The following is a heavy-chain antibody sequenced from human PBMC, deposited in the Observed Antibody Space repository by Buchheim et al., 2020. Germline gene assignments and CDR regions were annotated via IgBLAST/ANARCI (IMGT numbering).Heavy chain of an antibody. J-gene: IGHJ6*02. CDR1: GFTFSSFE. V-gene: IGHV3-48*03. D-gene: IGHD1-1*01. CDR2: ISSSGSTK. CDR3: ASLKGRTGTGYGMDV. Sequence: EVQLVESGGGLVLPGGSLRLSCAVAGFTFSSFEMNWVRQAPGKGLEWVSYISSSGSTKYYADSVKGRFTISRDNAENSMHLQMNSLRVEDTAAYYCASLKGRTGTGYGMDVWGQGTT.